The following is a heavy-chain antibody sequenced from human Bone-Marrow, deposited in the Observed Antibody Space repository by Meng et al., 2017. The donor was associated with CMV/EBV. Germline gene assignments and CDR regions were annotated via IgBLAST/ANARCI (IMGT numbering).Heavy chain of an antibody. CDR3: TRDLRPYYYDSSAFDY. Sequence: GGSLRLSCTASGFIFGDYAVTWVRQAPGKGLEWVGFIRSNTYGGTAEYAASVKGRFTISRDDSKSTAYLQMNSLKTEDTALYYCTRDLRPYYYDSSAFDYWGQGTLVTFAS. J-gene: IGHJ4*02. D-gene: IGHD3-22*01. CDR2: IRSNTYGGTA. V-gene: IGHV3-49*04. CDR1: GFIFGDYA.